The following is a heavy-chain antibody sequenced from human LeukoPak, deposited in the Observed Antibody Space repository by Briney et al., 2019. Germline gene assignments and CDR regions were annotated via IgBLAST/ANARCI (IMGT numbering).Heavy chain of an antibody. V-gene: IGHV3-43*01. CDR2: ISWDGGST. CDR3: GKGDYYYGMDV. Sequence: GGSLRLSCAASGFTFDDYTMHWVRHAPGKGLEWVSLISWDGGSTYYADSVKGRFTISRDNSKNSLYLQMNSLRTEDTALYYCGKGDYYYGMDVWGQGTTVTVSS. CDR1: GFTFDDYT. J-gene: IGHJ6*02.